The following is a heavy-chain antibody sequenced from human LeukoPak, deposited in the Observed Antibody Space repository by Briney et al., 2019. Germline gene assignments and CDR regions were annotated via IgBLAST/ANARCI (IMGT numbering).Heavy chain of an antibody. CDR1: GFTFSSYG. V-gene: IGHV3-7*04. CDR3: ARDHRRYGMDV. Sequence: PGGSLRLSCAASGFTFSSYGMHWVRQAPGKGLEWVANIKQDGSEKYYVDSVKGRFTISRDNAKNSLYLQMNSLRAEDTAVYYCARDHRRYGMDVWGQGTTVTVSS. J-gene: IGHJ6*02. CDR2: IKQDGSEK.